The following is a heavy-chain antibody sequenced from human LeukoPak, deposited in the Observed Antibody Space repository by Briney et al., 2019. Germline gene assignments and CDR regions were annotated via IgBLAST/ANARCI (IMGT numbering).Heavy chain of an antibody. CDR2: INHSGST. J-gene: IGHJ4*02. D-gene: IGHD2-15*01. V-gene: IGHV4-34*01. CDR3: ARIDCSGGSCYPNY. Sequence: SETLSLTCAVYGGSFSGYYWSWIRQPPGKGLEWIGEINHSGSTNYNPSLKSRVTISVDTSKNQFSLKLSSVTAADTAVYYCARIDCSGGSCYPNYWGQGTLVTVSS. CDR1: GGSFSGYY.